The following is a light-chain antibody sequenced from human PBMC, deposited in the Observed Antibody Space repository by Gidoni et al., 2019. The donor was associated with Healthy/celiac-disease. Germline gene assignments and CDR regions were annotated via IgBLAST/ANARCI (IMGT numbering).Light chain of an antibody. Sequence: DLQMTQSPSSLSSSVGDRVTITCRASQSISSYLNWYQQKPGKAPKLLIYAASSLQSGVPSRFSGSGSGTDLTLTISSLQPEDFATEYWQQSYSTPPAFGQGTKVEIK. J-gene: IGKJ1*01. CDR3: QQSYSTPPA. CDR2: AAS. V-gene: IGKV1-39*01. CDR1: QSISSY.